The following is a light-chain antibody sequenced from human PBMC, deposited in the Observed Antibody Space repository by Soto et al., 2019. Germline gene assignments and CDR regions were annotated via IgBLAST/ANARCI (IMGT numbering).Light chain of an antibody. V-gene: IGKV3-11*01. CDR2: GAS. J-gene: IGKJ5*01. CDR3: QQRSNWPIT. CDR1: QSVSIL. Sequence: EIVMTQSPATLSVSPGERATLSCRASQSVSILLAWYQQKPGQAPRLLIYGASNRATGIPARFSGSGSGTDFTLTISSLEPEDFAVYYCQQRSNWPITFGQGTRLEIK.